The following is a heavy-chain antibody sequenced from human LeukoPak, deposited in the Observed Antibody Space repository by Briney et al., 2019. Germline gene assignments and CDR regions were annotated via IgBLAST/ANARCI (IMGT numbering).Heavy chain of an antibody. CDR1: GFTFSSYG. Sequence: PGRSLRLSCAASGFTFSSYGMHWVRQAPGKGLEWVAVIWYDGSNKYYADSVKGRFTISRDNSKNTLYLQMNSLRAEDTAVYYCARERYSSGWYLVDYWGQGTLVTVSS. CDR3: ARERYSSGWYLVDY. CDR2: IWYDGSNK. J-gene: IGHJ4*02. D-gene: IGHD6-19*01. V-gene: IGHV3-33*01.